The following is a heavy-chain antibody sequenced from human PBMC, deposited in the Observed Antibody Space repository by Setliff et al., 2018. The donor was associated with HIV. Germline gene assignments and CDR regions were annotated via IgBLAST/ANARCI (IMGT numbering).Heavy chain of an antibody. CDR1: GGSISSHY. Sequence: SETLSLTCTVSGGSISSHYWSWLRQPPGKGLEWIGSIYYSGSTNYNPSLKSRVTISVDTSKNQFSLKLSSVTAADTAVFYCARLTTTYYYDSSAYYHPVWGQGTLVTVSS. CDR3: ARLTTTYYYDSSAYYHPV. D-gene: IGHD3-22*01. V-gene: IGHV4-59*11. CDR2: IYYSGST. J-gene: IGHJ4*02.